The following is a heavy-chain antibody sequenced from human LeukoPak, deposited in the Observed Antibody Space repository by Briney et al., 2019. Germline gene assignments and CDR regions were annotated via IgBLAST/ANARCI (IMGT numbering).Heavy chain of an antibody. CDR2: ISAYNGNT. CDR3: ARVEVVPAANFDY. V-gene: IGHV1-18*01. J-gene: IGHJ4*02. D-gene: IGHD2-2*01. CDR1: GYTFTSYG. Sequence: ASVKVSCKASGYTFTSYGISWVRQAPGQGLEWMGWISAYNGNTNYAQKLQGRVTMTRNTSISTAYMELSSLRSEDTAVYYCARVEVVPAANFDYWGQGTLVTVSS.